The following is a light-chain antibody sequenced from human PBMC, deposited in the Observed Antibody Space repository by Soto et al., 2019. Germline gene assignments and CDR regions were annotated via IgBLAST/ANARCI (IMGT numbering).Light chain of an antibody. CDR2: AAS. Sequence: DIQMTQSPSSLSASVGDRVTITCRASQSISSDLNWYQQKPGKAPKLLIYAASSLQSGVPSRFSGSGSGTDFTLTISSLQPEDFATYYCQQSYSTLPIPFGQGTRLEIK. CDR1: QSISSD. CDR3: QQSYSTLPIP. J-gene: IGKJ5*01. V-gene: IGKV1-39*01.